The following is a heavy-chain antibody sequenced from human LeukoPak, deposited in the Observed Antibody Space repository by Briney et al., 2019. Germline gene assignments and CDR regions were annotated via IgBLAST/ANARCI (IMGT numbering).Heavy chain of an antibody. D-gene: IGHD1-26*01. CDR2: IKSKTDGGTT. CDR3: ITVERWELLRFDY. Sequence: GGSLRLSCAASGFTFSNAWMTWVRQAPGKGLEWVGRIKSKTDGGTTDYAAPVKGRFTISRDDSKNTLYLQMNSLKIEDTGVYYCITVERWELLRFDYWGQGTLVTVSS. CDR1: GFTFSNAW. J-gene: IGHJ4*02. V-gene: IGHV3-15*01.